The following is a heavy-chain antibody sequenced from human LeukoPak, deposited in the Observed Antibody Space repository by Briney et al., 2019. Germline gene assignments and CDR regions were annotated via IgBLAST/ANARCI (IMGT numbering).Heavy chain of an antibody. D-gene: IGHD5-18*01. J-gene: IGHJ4*03. CDR1: GFTFSSYN. Sequence: TGGSLRLSCTASGFTFSSYNMNWVRQAPGKGLEWVSYISSGSSTIYYADSVKGRFTISRDNAKNSLYLQMSSLRDEDTAVYYYAREKRIQLLLLDFDYWDPGSPLTVSS. CDR2: ISSGSSTI. V-gene: IGHV3-48*02. CDR3: AREKRIQLLLLDFDY.